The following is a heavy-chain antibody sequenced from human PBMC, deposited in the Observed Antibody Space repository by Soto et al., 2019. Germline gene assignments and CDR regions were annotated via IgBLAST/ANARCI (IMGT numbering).Heavy chain of an antibody. V-gene: IGHV3-30-3*01. D-gene: IGHD6-19*01. Sequence: QVQLVESGGGVVQPGTSLRLSCAGSGFTFSTYVMHWVRQAPGKGLEWVAVISSDGSIQYYADSVKGRFTISRDNPKNTLYLQMNSLRAEDTAVYYCARGVRSSGWLGNYYGMDVWGQGTTVTVSS. CDR1: GFTFSTYV. CDR3: ARGVRSSGWLGNYYGMDV. J-gene: IGHJ6*02. CDR2: ISSDGSIQ.